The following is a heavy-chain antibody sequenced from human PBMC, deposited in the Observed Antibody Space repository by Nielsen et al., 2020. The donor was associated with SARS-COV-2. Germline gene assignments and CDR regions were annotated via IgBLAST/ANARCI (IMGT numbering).Heavy chain of an antibody. D-gene: IGHD4-17*01. CDR1: GFTFSSYW. V-gene: IGHV3-7*01. CDR2: INEDGGGK. J-gene: IGHJ2*01. Sequence: GGSLRLSCEASGFTFSSYWMTWVRQAPGKGLEWVANINEDGGGKYYVDSVKGRFTISRDNAKNSLYLQMSTLMAEDTAVYYCARCRRPYQLFSGDYYWYFDLWGRGTLVTVSS. CDR3: ARCRRPYQLFSGDYYWYFDL.